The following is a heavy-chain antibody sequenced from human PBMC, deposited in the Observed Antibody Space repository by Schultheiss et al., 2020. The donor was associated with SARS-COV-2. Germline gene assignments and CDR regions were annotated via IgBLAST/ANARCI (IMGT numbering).Heavy chain of an antibody. CDR3: AKDSRISA. J-gene: IGHJ4*02. CDR2: ISYDGSNK. V-gene: IGHV3-30*18. Sequence: GGSLRLSCAASGFTFSDYYMSWIRQAPGKGLEWVAVISYDGSNKYYADSVKGRFTISRDNAKNSLYLQMNSLRAEDTAVYYCAKDSRISAWGQGTLVTVSS. CDR1: GFTFSDYY.